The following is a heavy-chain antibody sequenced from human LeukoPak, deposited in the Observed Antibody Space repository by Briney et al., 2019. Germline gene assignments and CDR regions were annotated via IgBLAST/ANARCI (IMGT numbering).Heavy chain of an antibody. J-gene: IGHJ4*02. V-gene: IGHV3-48*01. CDR2: ISSSSSTI. CDR1: GFTFSTYG. CDR3: ARDPVDF. Sequence: GGSLRLSCAASGFTFSTYGMNWVRQAPGKGLEWVSYISSSSSTIQYADSVRGRFTIFRDNAKNSVYLQMNSLRAEDTALYYCARDPVDFWGQGTLVTVSS.